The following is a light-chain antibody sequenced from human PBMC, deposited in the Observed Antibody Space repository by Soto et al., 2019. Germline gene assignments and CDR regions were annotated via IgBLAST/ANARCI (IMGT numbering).Light chain of an antibody. V-gene: IGKV3D-15*01. CDR2: GAS. J-gene: IGKJ4*01. Sequence: EIVMTQSPATLSVSPGERATLSCRASQGVSSTLAWYQQKPGQAPRLVIYGASTRATGIPDRFSGSGSGTVFTLTISSLQSEDFAVYFCQQYRYWPLTFGGGTKVEIK. CDR1: QGVSST. CDR3: QQYRYWPLT.